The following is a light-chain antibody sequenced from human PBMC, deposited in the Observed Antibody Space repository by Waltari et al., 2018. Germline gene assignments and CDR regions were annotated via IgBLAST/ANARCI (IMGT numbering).Light chain of an antibody. J-gene: IGKJ2*01. CDR2: SAS. CDR3: QQSSTTPST. CDR1: QSISNF. Sequence: DIQMTQSPSSLSASVGDRVTITCRASQSISNFLNWYQQKPGEASKLLIYSASTLQSGVPSRFSGAGSGTDFSLTIISLQPEDFASYYCQQSSTTPSTFGQGTKLEIK. V-gene: IGKV1-39*01.